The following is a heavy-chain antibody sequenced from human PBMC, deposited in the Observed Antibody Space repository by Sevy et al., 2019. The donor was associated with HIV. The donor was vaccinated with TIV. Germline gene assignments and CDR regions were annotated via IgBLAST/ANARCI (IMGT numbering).Heavy chain of an antibody. CDR2: IIPIFGTA. CDR3: ARVVTCSSTSCYTGMDV. CDR1: GGTFSSYA. D-gene: IGHD2-2*01. V-gene: IGHV1-69*13. J-gene: IGHJ6*02. Sequence: ASVKVSCKASGGTFSSYAISWVRQAPGQGLEWMGGIIPIFGTANYAQKFQGRVTITADESTSTAYMELSSLRSEDTAVYYGARVVTCSSTSCYTGMDVWGQGTTVTVSS.